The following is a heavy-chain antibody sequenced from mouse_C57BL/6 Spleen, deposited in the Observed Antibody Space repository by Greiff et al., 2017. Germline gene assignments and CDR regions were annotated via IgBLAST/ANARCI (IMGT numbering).Heavy chain of an antibody. CDR2: IRLKSDNYAT. D-gene: IGHD2-1*01. CDR3: TESYGNPYYAMDY. CDR1: GYTFSNYW. Sequence: EVKLVESGGGLVQPGGSMKLSCVASGYTFSNYWMNWVRQSPEKGLEWVAQIRLKSDNYATHYAESVKGRFTISRDDSKSSVYLQMNNLRAEDTGIYYCTESYGNPYYAMDYWGQGTSVTVSS. J-gene: IGHJ4*01. V-gene: IGHV6-3*01.